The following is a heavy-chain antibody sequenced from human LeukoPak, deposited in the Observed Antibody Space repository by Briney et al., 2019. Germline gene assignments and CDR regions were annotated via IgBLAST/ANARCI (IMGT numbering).Heavy chain of an antibody. J-gene: IGHJ4*02. CDR2: ISSSSDAI. CDR1: GFTFSNYG. V-gene: IGHV3-48*02. Sequence: GALRLSCAASGFTFSNYGMNWVRQAPGKRLEWVSYISSSSDAIYYADSVKGRFTISRGNAENSLYLQLNSLRDEDTAVYYCARAMRSGYDYWGQGTLVTVSS. CDR3: ARAMRSGYDY. D-gene: IGHD5-12*01.